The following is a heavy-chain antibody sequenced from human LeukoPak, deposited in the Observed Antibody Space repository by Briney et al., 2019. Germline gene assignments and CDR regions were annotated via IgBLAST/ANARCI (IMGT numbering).Heavy chain of an antibody. J-gene: IGHJ4*02. CDR2: IYTSGST. CDR3: ARGKWLRPFDY. D-gene: IGHD5-12*01. V-gene: IGHV4-4*07. CDR1: GGSISSYY. Sequence: SETLSLTCAVSGGSISSYYWSWIRQPAGKGLEWIGRIYTSGSTNYNPSLKSRVTISVDTSKNQFSLKLSSVTAADTAVYYCARGKWLRPFDYWGQGTLVTVSS.